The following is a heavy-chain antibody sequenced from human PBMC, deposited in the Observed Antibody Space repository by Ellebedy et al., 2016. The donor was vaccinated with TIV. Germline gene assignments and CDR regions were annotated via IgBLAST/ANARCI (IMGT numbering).Heavy chain of an antibody. J-gene: IGHJ6*02. CDR3: ARDISSSSEDYGMDV. CDR1: GYTFTGYY. CDR2: TNPNSGGT. Sequence: ASVKVSXXASGYTFTGYYMHWVRQAPGQGLEWMGWTNPNSGGTNYAQKFQGRVTMTRDTSISTAYMELSRLRSDDTAVYYCARDISSSSEDYGMDVWGQGTTVTVSS. D-gene: IGHD6-6*01. V-gene: IGHV1-2*02.